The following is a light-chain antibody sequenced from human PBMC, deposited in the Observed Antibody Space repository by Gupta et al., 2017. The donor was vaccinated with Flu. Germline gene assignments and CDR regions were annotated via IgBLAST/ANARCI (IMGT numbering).Light chain of an antibody. CDR1: QSVLYSSNNKNY. Sequence: IVMTKSPDSLAVSLGARATINCKSSQSVLYSSNNKNYLAWYQQKPGQPPKLLIYWASTRESGVPDRFSGSGSGTDFTLTISSLQAEDVAVYYCQQYYSTPLTFGQGTKVEIK. CDR2: WAS. J-gene: IGKJ1*01. V-gene: IGKV4-1*01. CDR3: QQYYSTPLT.